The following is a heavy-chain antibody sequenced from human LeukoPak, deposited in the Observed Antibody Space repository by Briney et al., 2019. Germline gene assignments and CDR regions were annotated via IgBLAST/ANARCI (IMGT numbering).Heavy chain of an antibody. V-gene: IGHV3-7*05. CDR1: GFTFSNYW. CDR2: IKQDGSEK. CDR3: ASTQTFDY. J-gene: IGHJ4*02. Sequence: PGGSQRLSCAASGFTFSNYWMSWVRQAPGKGLEWVANIKQDGSEKYYADSVKGRFTISRDNAKSSLYLQLNSVRVEDTAVYHCASTQTFDYWGEGTLVTVPS.